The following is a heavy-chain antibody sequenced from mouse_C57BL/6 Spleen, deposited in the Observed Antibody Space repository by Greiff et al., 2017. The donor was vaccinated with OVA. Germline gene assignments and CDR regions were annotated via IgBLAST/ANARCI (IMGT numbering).Heavy chain of an antibody. D-gene: IGHD1-1*01. V-gene: IGHV2-2*01. Sequence: QVQLQQSGPGLVQPSQSLSITCTVSGFSLTSYGVHWVRQSPGKGLEWLGVIWSGGSTDYNAAFISRLSISKDNSKSQVFFKMNSLQAEDTAIYYCATYYYGSGGAMDYWGQGTSVTVSS. CDR1: GFSLTSYG. CDR3: ATYYYGSGGAMDY. J-gene: IGHJ4*01. CDR2: IWSGGST.